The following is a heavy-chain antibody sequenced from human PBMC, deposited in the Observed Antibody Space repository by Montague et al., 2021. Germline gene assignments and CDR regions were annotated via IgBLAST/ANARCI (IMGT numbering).Heavy chain of an antibody. CDR1: SGSIFRAH. Sequence: SETLSLTCTVSSGSIFRAHWSWVRQPPGKGLEWLGSMFYGGATSNNPSLKSRVTMSIDTSKNQFSLKLSFVTAADTAVYYCAKQDYFVSGSSYKGFDPWGQGILVTVSS. D-gene: IGHD3-10*01. CDR2: MFYGGAT. V-gene: IGHV4-59*08. J-gene: IGHJ5*02. CDR3: AKQDYFVSGSSYKGFDP.